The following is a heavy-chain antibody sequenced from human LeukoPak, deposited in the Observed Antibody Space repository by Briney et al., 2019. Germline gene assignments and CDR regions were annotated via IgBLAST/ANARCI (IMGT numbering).Heavy chain of an antibody. D-gene: IGHD6-13*01. Sequence: GGSLRLSCAVSGFSFSSYGMQWVRQAPGKGLEWVAFIRYDGSNKYADSVKGRFTISRDNSKNTLYLRMNSLRGDDTAVYYCAKGGSSSWDHFDYWGQGTLVTVSS. CDR3: AKGGSSSWDHFDY. J-gene: IGHJ4*02. CDR2: IRYDGSNK. CDR1: GFSFSSYG. V-gene: IGHV3-30*02.